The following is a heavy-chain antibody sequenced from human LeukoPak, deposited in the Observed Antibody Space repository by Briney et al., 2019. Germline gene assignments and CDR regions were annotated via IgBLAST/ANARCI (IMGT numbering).Heavy chain of an antibody. CDR1: GGSFSGYN. CDR2: MNHSGST. V-gene: IGHV4-34*01. Sequence: SETLSLTCAVYGGSFSGYNWSWICHPQAKGREGVGEMNHSGSTNYNPSLKSRVTISVDTSKNQFSLKLSSVTAADTAVYYCARARLYYDILTGRYYYYGMDVWGQGTTVTVSS. CDR3: ARARLYYDILTGRYYYYGMDV. J-gene: IGHJ6*02. D-gene: IGHD3-9*01.